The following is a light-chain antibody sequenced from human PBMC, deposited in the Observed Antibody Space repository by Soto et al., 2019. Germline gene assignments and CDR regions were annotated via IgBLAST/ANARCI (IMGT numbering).Light chain of an antibody. V-gene: IGKV1-5*01. CDR1: QSIRSW. CDR3: QHNNGYSWT. Sequence: DIQMTQSPSTLSASVGDRVTITRRASQSIRSWLAWYQQKPGKAPKVLIYDASSLESGVPSRFSGSGSGTEFTLTISSLQPDDFATYYCQHNNGYSWTFGQGTKVEIK. J-gene: IGKJ1*01. CDR2: DAS.